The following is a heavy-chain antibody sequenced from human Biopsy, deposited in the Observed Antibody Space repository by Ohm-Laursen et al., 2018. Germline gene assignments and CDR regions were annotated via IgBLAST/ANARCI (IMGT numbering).Heavy chain of an antibody. CDR2: IYPNSGDT. V-gene: IGHV1-2*02. CDR1: GDAFLGYY. Sequence: GSSVKVSCKASGDAFLGYYLHWVRQAPGQGLEWMGSIYPNSGDTDFAQKFQGRVSMTRDTSVSTAYLELSSLRSDDTAVYYCARDRPSVPTYAVFWGQGSLVAVSS. J-gene: IGHJ4*02. CDR3: ARDRPSVPTYAVF. D-gene: IGHD2-2*01.